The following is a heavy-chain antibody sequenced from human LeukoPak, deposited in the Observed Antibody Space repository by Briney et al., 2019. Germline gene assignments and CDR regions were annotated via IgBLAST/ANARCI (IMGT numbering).Heavy chain of an antibody. CDR2: ISGSGGST. V-gene: IGHV3-23*01. J-gene: IGHJ4*02. Sequence: PGGSPRLSCAASGFTFSSYAMSWVRQAPGKGLEWVSAISGSGGSTYYADSVKGRFTISRDNSKNTLYLQMNSLRAEDTAVYYCAKVQIGRSYGSPFDYWGQGTLVTVSS. CDR1: GFTFSSYA. D-gene: IGHD5-18*01. CDR3: AKVQIGRSYGSPFDY.